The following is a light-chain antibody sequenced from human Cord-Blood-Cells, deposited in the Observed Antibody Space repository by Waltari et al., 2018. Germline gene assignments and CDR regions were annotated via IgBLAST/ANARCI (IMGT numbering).Light chain of an antibody. J-gene: IGLJ3*02. CDR3: CSYAGSSTWV. Sequence: QSALTQPASVSGSPGQSITIPCTGTSSDVGSYNLVSWYQQHPGKAPNLMIYACSRRPSGVSNRFSGSKSGNTASLTISELQAEDEADYDCCSYAGSSTWVFGGGTKLTVL. CDR2: ACS. V-gene: IGLV2-23*01. CDR1: SSDVGSYNL.